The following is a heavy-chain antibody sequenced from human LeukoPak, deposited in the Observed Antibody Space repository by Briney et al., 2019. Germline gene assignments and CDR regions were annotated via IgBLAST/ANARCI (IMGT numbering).Heavy chain of an antibody. CDR3: ARTTSGPEI. D-gene: IGHD2-15*01. Sequence: GGSLRLTCAASGFSLSSHWMHWVHQGPGKGLVWVSRISGDGRTTNYADSVKGRFTISKDNAKSMVYLQMDSLRVDDTAVYYCARTTSGPEIWGQGTLVTVSS. CDR1: GFSLSSHW. V-gene: IGHV3-74*01. J-gene: IGHJ4*02. CDR2: ISGDGRTT.